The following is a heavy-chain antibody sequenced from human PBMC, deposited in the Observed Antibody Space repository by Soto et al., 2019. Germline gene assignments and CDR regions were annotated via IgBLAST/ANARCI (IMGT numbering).Heavy chain of an antibody. CDR3: AADSLEMAPTGFGY. Sequence: SVKVSCKASGFTFTSSAVQWVRQARGQRLEWIGWIVVGSGNTNYAQKFQERVTITRDMSTSTAYMELSSLRSEDTAVYYCAADSLEMAPTGFGYWGQGTLVTVSS. J-gene: IGHJ4*02. CDR1: GFTFTSSA. D-gene: IGHD3-10*01. V-gene: IGHV1-58*01. CDR2: IVVGSGNT.